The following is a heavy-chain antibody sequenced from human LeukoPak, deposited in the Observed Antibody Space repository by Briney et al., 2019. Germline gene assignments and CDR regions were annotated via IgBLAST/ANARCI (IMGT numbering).Heavy chain of an antibody. CDR3: TWGGSGYYAY. V-gene: IGHV3-23*01. D-gene: IGHD3-3*01. J-gene: IGHJ4*02. Sequence: GGSLRLSCVASGFTFSSQAMSWVRQAPGKGLEWVSVISGTGDSTYYADSVKGRFTISRDNSKNTLYLQMNSLRADDPAVYFCTWGGSGYYAYWGQGMLVTVSS. CDR1: GFTFSSQA. CDR2: ISGTGDST.